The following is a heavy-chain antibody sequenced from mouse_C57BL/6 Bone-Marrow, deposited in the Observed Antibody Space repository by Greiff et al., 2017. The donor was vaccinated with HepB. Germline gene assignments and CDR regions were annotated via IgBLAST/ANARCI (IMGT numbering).Heavy chain of an antibody. D-gene: IGHD1-1*01. CDR1: GYTFTSYW. J-gene: IGHJ4*01. CDR2: IDPSDSYT. CDR3: ARSDYYGSSYVGAMDY. Sequence: VQLQQPGAELVRPGTSVKLSCKASGYTFTSYWMHWVKQRPGQGLEWIGVIDPSDSYTNYNQKFKGKATLTVDTSSSTAYMQLSSLTSEDSAVYYCARSDYYGSSYVGAMDYWGQGTSVTVSS. V-gene: IGHV1-59*01.